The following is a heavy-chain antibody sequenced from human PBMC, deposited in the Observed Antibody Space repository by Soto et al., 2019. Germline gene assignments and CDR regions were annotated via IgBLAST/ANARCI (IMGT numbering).Heavy chain of an antibody. CDR1: GFTFSSYA. V-gene: IGHV3-23*01. CDR3: AKDTLPPCGWYGCFDY. Sequence: EVQLLESGGGLVQPGGSLRLSCAASGFTFSSYAMSWVRQAPGKGLEWVSAISGSGGSTYYADSVKGRFTISRDNSKNTLYLQMNSLRAEDTAVYYCAKDTLPPCGWYGCFDYWGQGTLVTVSS. J-gene: IGHJ4*02. CDR2: ISGSGGST. D-gene: IGHD6-19*01.